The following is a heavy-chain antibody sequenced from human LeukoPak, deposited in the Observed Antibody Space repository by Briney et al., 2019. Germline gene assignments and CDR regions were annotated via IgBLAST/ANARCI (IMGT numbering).Heavy chain of an antibody. CDR2: ISDSGSA. J-gene: IGHJ5*02. CDR1: GGSISSGGYS. CDR3: AGTCAGSSCYGVNWFDP. D-gene: IGHD2-15*01. Sequence: PSETLSLTCAVSGGSISSGGYSWSWIRQPPGKGLEWIGHISDSGSANYNPSLKSRVTISVDTSKNQFSLKLSSVTAADTAVYYCAGTCAGSSCYGVNWFDPWGQGTLVTVSS. V-gene: IGHV4-61*08.